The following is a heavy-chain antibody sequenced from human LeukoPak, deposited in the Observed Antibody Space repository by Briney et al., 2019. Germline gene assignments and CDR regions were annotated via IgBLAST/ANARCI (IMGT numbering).Heavy chain of an antibody. CDR2: ISGYDGDT. CDR1: GYTFSTYG. J-gene: IGHJ1*01. CDR3: ARGVFGELEKLMFQH. V-gene: IGHV1-18*01. Sequence: GASVKVSCKASGYTFSTYGISWVRQAPGQGLEWIGWISGYDGDTVYAQTFQGRVTMTRDTSTSTVYMELSSLKSDDTAIYYCARGVFGELEKLMFQHWGQGTLVTVSS. D-gene: IGHD3-10*02.